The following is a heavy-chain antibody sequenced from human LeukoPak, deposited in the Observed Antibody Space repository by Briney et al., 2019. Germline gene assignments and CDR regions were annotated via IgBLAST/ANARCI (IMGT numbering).Heavy chain of an antibody. CDR3: ARDRGVTMTFFDY. D-gene: IGHD4-17*01. V-gene: IGHV3-30-3*01. CDR1: GFTFSSYA. J-gene: IGHJ4*02. CDR2: ISYDGSNK. Sequence: GRSLRLSCAASGFTFSSYAMHWFRQAPGKGLEWVAVISYDGSNKYYADSVKGRFTISRDNSKNTLYLQMNSLRAEDTAVYYCARDRGVTMTFFDYWGQGTLVTVSS.